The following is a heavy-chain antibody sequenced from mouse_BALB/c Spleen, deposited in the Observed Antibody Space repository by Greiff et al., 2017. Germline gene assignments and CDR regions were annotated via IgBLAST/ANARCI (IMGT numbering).Heavy chain of an antibody. CDR2: ISSGGSYT. J-gene: IGHJ3*01. D-gene: IGHD2-4*01. CDR1: GFTFSSYT. CDR3: TRGGRYDYLFAY. Sequence: EVMLVESGGGLVKPGGSLKLSCAASGFTFSSYTMSWVRQTPEKRLEWVATISSGGSYTYYPDSVKGRFTISRDNAKNTLYLQMSSLKSEDTAMYYCTRGGRYDYLFAYWGQGTLVTVSA. V-gene: IGHV5-6-4*01.